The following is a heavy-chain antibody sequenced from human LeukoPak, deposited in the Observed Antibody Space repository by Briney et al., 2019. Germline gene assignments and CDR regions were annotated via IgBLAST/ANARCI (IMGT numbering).Heavy chain of an antibody. Sequence: SETLSLTCTVSGGSISSGGYYWGWIRQPPGKGLEWIGSMYSGGSTYYNASLKSRVTFSVDTSKNQFSLKLSSVTAADTAVYYCARHMGNSGYEHFDYWGQGTLVTVSS. D-gene: IGHD5-12*01. J-gene: IGHJ4*02. V-gene: IGHV4-39*01. CDR2: MYSGGST. CDR3: ARHMGNSGYEHFDY. CDR1: GGSISSGGYY.